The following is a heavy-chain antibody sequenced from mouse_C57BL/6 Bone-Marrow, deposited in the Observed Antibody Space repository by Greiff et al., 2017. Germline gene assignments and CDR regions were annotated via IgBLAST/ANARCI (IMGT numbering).Heavy chain of an antibody. CDR3: ARWDHDYGSSFDY. Sequence: VQLQQSGAELARPGASVKLSCKASGYTFTSYGIHWVKQRPGQGLEWIGEIYPSRGNTYYNDKFKGKATLTADKYSSTAYMELRSLTSEDSAVYFCARWDHDYGSSFDYWGQGTTLTVSS. J-gene: IGHJ2*01. D-gene: IGHD1-1*01. CDR2: IYPSRGNT. CDR1: GYTFTSYG. V-gene: IGHV1-81*01.